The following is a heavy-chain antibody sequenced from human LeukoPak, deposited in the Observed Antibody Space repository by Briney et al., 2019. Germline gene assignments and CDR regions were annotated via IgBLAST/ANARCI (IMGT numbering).Heavy chain of an antibody. Sequence: PGGSLRLSCGASGFTFSNYAMSWVRQAPGKGLEWVSTITRGGGSTYYADPVKGRFTISRDNSKSTLYLQMTSLRTEDTALYYCAKSVTTLTPVRFDPWGQGTLVTVSS. D-gene: IGHD4-17*01. CDR2: ITRGGGST. CDR3: AKSVTTLTPVRFDP. J-gene: IGHJ5*02. CDR1: GFTFSNYA. V-gene: IGHV3-23*01.